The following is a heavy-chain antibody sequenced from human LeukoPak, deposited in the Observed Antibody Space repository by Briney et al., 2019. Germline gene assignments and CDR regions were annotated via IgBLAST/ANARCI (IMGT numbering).Heavy chain of an antibody. V-gene: IGHV1-8*02. CDR1: GYTFTSYD. CDR3: XXXXPTVVTAIPSDFPY. J-gene: IGHJ4*02. Sequence: GASVKVSCKASGYTFTSYDINWVRQATGQGLEWVGWMNPNSGNTGYAQKFQGRVTMTRDTSISTAYMELSRLRSDDTAVYYCXXXXPTVVTAIPSDFPYWGQGTLVTVSS. CDR2: MNPNSGNT. D-gene: IGHD2-21*02.